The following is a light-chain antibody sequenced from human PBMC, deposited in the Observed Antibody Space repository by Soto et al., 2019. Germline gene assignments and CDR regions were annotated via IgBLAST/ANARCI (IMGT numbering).Light chain of an antibody. CDR3: QQYGSSPLT. CDR1: QRFNSNY. Sequence: EIVLTQSPGTLSLSPGERATLSCRASQRFNSNYLGWYQQKPGQAPRLLIYDASSRATGIPDRFSGSGSGTDFTLTICRLEPEDFAVYYCQQYGSSPLTFGGGTKVDIK. CDR2: DAS. V-gene: IGKV3-20*01. J-gene: IGKJ4*01.